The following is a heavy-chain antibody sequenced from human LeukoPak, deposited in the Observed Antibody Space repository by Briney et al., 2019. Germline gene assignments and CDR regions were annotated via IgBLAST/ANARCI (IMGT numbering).Heavy chain of an antibody. CDR2: MNPNSGNT. V-gene: IGHV1-8*01. Sequence: ASVKVSCKASAYTFTSYNINWVRQATGQGLEWMGWMNPNSGNTGYAQKFQGRVTITRNTSTSTAYMELSSLRSEDTAVYYCARRSGWASFDYWGQGTLVTVSS. J-gene: IGHJ4*02. CDR1: AYTFTSYN. CDR3: ARRSGWASFDY. D-gene: IGHD6-19*01.